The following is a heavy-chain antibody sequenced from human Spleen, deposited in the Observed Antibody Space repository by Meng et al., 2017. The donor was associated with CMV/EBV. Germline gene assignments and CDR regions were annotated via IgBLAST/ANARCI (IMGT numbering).Heavy chain of an antibody. Sequence: ASVKVSCKASGYTFFGYYLHWVRQAPGQGLESMGWINPNTGATNYTQKFQGRVTMTRDTSITTAYMDLSRLRSDDTAVYYCARGSDFWSVSYDLWGQGTLVTVSS. J-gene: IGHJ5*02. CDR1: GYTFFGYY. CDR3: ARGSDFWSVSYDL. CDR2: INPNTGAT. V-gene: IGHV1-2*02. D-gene: IGHD3-3*01.